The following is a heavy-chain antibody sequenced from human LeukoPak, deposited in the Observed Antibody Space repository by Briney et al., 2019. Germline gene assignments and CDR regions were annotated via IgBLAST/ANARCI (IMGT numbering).Heavy chain of an antibody. Sequence: PGGSLRLSCAASGFTFSSSAMSWVRQAPGKGLEWVSAISNNGGYTYYADSVQGRFTISRDNSKSTLCLQMNSLRAEDTAVYYCAKAGVVATMDNWFDPWGQGTLVTVSS. D-gene: IGHD5-12*01. V-gene: IGHV3-23*01. CDR3: AKAGVVATMDNWFDP. J-gene: IGHJ5*02. CDR2: ISNNGGYT. CDR1: GFTFSSSA.